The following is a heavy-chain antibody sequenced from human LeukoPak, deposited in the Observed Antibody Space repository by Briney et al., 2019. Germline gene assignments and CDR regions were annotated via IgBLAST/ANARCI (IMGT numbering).Heavy chain of an antibody. V-gene: IGHV3-48*03. CDR2: IATDGSI. D-gene: IGHD4-17*01. CDR1: GFIVSSVE. Sequence: GGSLRLSCAGSGFIVSSVEMNWVREAPGKGLEWISFIATDGSINYADSVKGRFTISRDNAKNSLFLQMNSLRAEDTAVYYCASDLRYPANWGQGTLVTVSS. J-gene: IGHJ4*02. CDR3: ASDLRYPAN.